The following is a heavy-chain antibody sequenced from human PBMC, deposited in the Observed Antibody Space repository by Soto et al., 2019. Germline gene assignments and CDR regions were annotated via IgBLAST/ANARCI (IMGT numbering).Heavy chain of an antibody. D-gene: IGHD3-22*01. V-gene: IGHV3-53*01. J-gene: IGHJ4*02. CDR3: ARAAFHYYDSSG. CDR2: IYSGGST. Sequence: PGGSLRLSYAASGFTVSSNYMSCVRQAPGKGLEWVSVIYSGGSTYYADSVKGRFTISRDNSKNTLYLQMNSLRAEDTAVYYCARAAFHYYDSSGWGQGTLVTVSS. CDR1: GFTVSSNY.